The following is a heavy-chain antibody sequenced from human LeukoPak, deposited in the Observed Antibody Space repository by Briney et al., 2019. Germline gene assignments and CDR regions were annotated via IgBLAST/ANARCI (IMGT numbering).Heavy chain of an antibody. J-gene: IGHJ5*02. D-gene: IGHD6-13*01. CDR3: ARVGAAAGTRAAGYNWFDP. Sequence: SVKVSCKASGGTFSSYAISWVRQAPGQGLEWMGGIIPTFGTANYAQKFQGRVTITADESTSTAYMELSSLRSEDTAVYYCARVGAAAGTRAAGYNWFDPWGQGTLVTVSS. CDR1: GGTFSSYA. CDR2: IIPTFGTA. V-gene: IGHV1-69*13.